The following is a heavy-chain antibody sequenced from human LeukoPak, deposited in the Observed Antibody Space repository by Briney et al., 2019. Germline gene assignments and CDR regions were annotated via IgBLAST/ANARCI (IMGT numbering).Heavy chain of an antibody. Sequence: ASVNVSCKASGYTFTSYGISWVRQAPGQGLEWMGWISAYNGNTNYAQKLQGRVTMTTDTSTSTAYMELRSLRSDDTAVYYCARDAVDYGGKGGLFDPWGQGTLVTVSS. CDR1: GYTFTSYG. CDR3: ARDAVDYGGKGGLFDP. J-gene: IGHJ5*02. V-gene: IGHV1-18*01. CDR2: ISAYNGNT. D-gene: IGHD4-23*01.